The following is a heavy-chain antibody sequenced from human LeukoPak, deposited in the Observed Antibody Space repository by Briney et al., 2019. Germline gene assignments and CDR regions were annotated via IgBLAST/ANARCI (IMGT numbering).Heavy chain of an antibody. D-gene: IGHD3-9*01. V-gene: IGHV1-24*01. Sequence: ASVKVSCKVSGYTLTELSMHWVRQAPGKGLEWMGGFDPEDGETTYAQKFQGRVTMTEDTSTDTAYMELSSLRSEDTAVYYCATINPSDYDILTGYYKGFDYWGQGTLVTVSS. CDR3: ATINPSDYDILTGYYKGFDY. CDR1: GYTLTELS. J-gene: IGHJ4*02. CDR2: FDPEDGET.